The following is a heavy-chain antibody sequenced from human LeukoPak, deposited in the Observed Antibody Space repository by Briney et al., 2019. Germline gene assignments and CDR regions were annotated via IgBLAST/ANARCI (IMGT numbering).Heavy chain of an antibody. J-gene: IGHJ4*02. CDR1: GYTFTDVY. CDR2: INPQSGAT. D-gene: IGHD3-22*01. Sequence: ASVTVSFKSSGYTFTDVYIHWVRQAPGQGVEWMAWINPQSGATNYAQKFQGRVTMTRDMSINTAYMEVTSLRFDDTAVYYCARGGDDSGLYFAYWGQGTLVTVSS. CDR3: ARGGDDSGLYFAY. V-gene: IGHV1-2*02.